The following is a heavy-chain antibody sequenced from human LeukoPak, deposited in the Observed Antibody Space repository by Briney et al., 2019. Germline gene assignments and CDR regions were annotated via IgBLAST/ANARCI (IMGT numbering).Heavy chain of an antibody. CDR2: INPNSGGT. V-gene: IGHV1-2*02. J-gene: IGHJ4*02. CDR3: ARATSTAATDGRDSY. D-gene: IGHD2-15*01. Sequence: ASVKVSCQASGYTFTGYYMHWVRQAPGQGLEWMGWINPNSGGTNYAQKFQGRVTMTRDTSISTAYMELSRMTTDETAVYYCARATSTAATDGRDSYWGQGTLVTVSS. CDR1: GYTFTGYY.